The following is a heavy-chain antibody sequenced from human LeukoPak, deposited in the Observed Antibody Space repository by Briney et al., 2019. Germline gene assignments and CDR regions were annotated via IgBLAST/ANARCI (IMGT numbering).Heavy chain of an antibody. J-gene: IGHJ6*03. D-gene: IGHD3-16*01. CDR1: GASMINTY. V-gene: IGHV4-59*01. CDR3: AGAPYHYYMAV. CDR2: DHYGGGA. Sequence: PSETLSLTCTVSGASMINTYWTWIRQSPGKGLEWIGFDHYGGGANYNPSLNSRATISLDTTKNRVSLELRSVTEADTAVYYCAGAPYHYYMAVWGKGTTVTVSS.